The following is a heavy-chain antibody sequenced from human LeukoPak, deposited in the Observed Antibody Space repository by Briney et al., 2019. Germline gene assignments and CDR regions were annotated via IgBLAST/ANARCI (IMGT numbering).Heavy chain of an antibody. J-gene: IGHJ4*02. CDR3: ARELSPVVKYSFDS. CDR2: IWYDGSNK. D-gene: IGHD2-15*01. V-gene: IGHV3-33*01. Sequence: LTLACAVSGDTISSYDWRWIRQAPGKGLEWVALIWYDGSNKYYADSVKGRFTISRDNSKNTVYLQMNSPRAEDTAVYSCARELSPVVKYSFDSWGQGTQVTVSS. CDR1: GDTISSYD.